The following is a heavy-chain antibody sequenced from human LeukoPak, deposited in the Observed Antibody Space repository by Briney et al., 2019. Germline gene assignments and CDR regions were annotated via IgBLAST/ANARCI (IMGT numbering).Heavy chain of an antibody. CDR3: ARHSRGYSGYNWFDP. CDR2: IYYSGST. D-gene: IGHD5-12*01. Sequence: SETLSLTCTVSGGSISSSSYYWGWIRQPPGKGLEWIGSIYYSGSTYYNSSLKSRVAISVDTSKNQFSPKLSSVTAADTAVYYCARHSRGYSGYNWFDPWGQGTLVTVSS. V-gene: IGHV4-39*01. CDR1: GGSISSSSYY. J-gene: IGHJ5*02.